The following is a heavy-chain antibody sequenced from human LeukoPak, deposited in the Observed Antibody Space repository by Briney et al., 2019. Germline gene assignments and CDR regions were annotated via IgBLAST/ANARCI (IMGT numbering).Heavy chain of an antibody. CDR1: GITLSNYE. D-gene: IGHD5-12*01. V-gene: IGHV3-48*03. J-gene: IGHJ4*02. CDR2: ISGSGTTI. Sequence: GGSLRLSCAASGITLSNYEMNWVRQAPGKGLEWLSYISGSGTTIYYADSVKGRFTISRDNAKNSLYLQMNSLRDEDTAVYFCARDHIVATPFDYWGQGTLVTVSS. CDR3: ARDHIVATPFDY.